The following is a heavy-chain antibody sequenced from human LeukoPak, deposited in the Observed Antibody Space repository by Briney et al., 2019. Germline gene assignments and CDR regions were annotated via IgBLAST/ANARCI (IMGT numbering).Heavy chain of an antibody. J-gene: IGHJ4*02. D-gene: IGHD6-6*01. CDR2: IYHSGRT. V-gene: IGHV4-38-2*02. Sequence: PSETLSLTCTVSGYSISSGYYWGWIRQPPGTGLEWLGSIYHSGRTYYNPSLKSRVTISVDTSKNQFSLRLRSVTAADTAVYYCARQVVGPSEFDNWGQGTLVTVSS. CDR1: GYSISSGYY. CDR3: ARQVVGPSEFDN.